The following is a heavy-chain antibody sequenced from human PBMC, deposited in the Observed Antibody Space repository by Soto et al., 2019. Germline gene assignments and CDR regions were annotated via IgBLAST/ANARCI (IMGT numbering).Heavy chain of an antibody. J-gene: IGHJ4*02. D-gene: IGHD3-22*01. CDR1: GYTFTSYG. CDR2: ISAYNGNT. V-gene: IGHV1-18*01. CDR3: ARDQPQYYYDSSGYFDY. Sequence: QVQLVQSGAEVKKPGASVKVSCKASGYTFTSYGISWVRQAPGRGLEWMGWISAYNGNTNYAQKLQGRVTMTTDTSTSTAYMELRSLRSDDTAVYYCARDQPQYYYDSSGYFDYWGQGTLVTVSS.